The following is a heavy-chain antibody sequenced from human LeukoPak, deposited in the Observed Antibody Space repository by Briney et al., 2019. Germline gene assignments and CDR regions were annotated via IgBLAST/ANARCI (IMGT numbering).Heavy chain of an antibody. CDR3: AREAPCSSSWSPC. CDR2: INPNSGGT. CDR1: GYTFTGYY. V-gene: IGHV1-2*02. Sequence: GASVTDSCKASGYTFTGYYMHWVRQAPGQGLEWMGWINPNSGGTKYAQKFQGRVTLTRDTSISTAYMELSSLRSDDTAVYYCAREAPCSSSWSPCWGQGTLVTVSS. D-gene: IGHD6-13*01. J-gene: IGHJ4*02.